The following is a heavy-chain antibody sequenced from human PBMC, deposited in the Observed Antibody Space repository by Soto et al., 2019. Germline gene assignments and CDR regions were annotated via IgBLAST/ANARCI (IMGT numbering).Heavy chain of an antibody. CDR2: TYYRSKWFH. D-gene: IGHD2-21*02. Sequence: SQTLSLTCAISGDSVSSDITSWNWIRQSPSRGLEWLGRTYYRSKWFHDYAASVKSRITINPDTSKNQFSLELNSMTPEDTAVYYCAKDRKGGTDCLDYWGQGTLVTVSS. J-gene: IGHJ4*02. CDR3: AKDRKGGTDCLDY. CDR1: GDSVSSDITS. V-gene: IGHV6-1*01.